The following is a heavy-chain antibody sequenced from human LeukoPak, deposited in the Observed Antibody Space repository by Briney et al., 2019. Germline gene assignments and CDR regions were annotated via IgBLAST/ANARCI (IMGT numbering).Heavy chain of an antibody. D-gene: IGHD6-19*01. Sequence: GRSLRLSCAASGFTFDDYARHWFRQAPGKGLEGAPGIGGNSGSIGYADSVKGRFTISRDNAKNSLYLQMNSLRAEDTALYYCAKDMGYSSGWYYYYYGMDVWGQGTTVTVSS. J-gene: IGHJ6*02. CDR1: GFTFDDYA. CDR3: AKDMGYSSGWYYYYYGMDV. V-gene: IGHV3-9*01. CDR2: IGGNSGSI.